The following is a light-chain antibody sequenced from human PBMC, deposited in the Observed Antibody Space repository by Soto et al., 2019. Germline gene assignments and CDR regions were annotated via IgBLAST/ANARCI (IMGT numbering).Light chain of an antibody. J-gene: IGKJ1*01. CDR2: AAS. CDR1: QDIGSD. CDR3: HQYNSYTWT. Sequence: DIQMTQSPSSLSASVGDRVIITCRASQDIGSDLAWYQQKPGKAPERLIYAASNLQSAVSSRFSASGSGTEFTLTISGLQPDDFATYYCHQYNSYTWTFGQGTQVDIK. V-gene: IGKV1-17*01.